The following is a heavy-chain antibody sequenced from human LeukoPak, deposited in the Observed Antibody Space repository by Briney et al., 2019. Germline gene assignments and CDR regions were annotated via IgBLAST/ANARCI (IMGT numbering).Heavy chain of an antibody. Sequence: ASVKVSCKASGYTFTGYYMQWVRQAPRQGLEWMGRITPNSGGTNYAQKFQGRVTMTRDTSISTAYMELSRLRSDDTVVYYCARVTTSRGAALYYWGQGTLVTVSS. V-gene: IGHV1-2*05. J-gene: IGHJ4*02. CDR3: ARVTTSRGAALYY. CDR1: GYTFTGYY. D-gene: IGHD6-6*01. CDR2: ITPNSGGT.